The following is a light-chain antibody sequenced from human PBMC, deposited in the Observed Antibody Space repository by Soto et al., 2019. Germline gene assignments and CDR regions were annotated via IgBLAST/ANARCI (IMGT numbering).Light chain of an antibody. Sequence: QSALTQPASASGSPGQTITISCTGSSSDVGGYNYVSWYQQPPGKAHKVMIYDDSNRPSGVSHRFSGSKSGNTASLTISGLQAEDEADYYCSSYTSSSTVVVFGGGTKLTVL. CDR3: SSYTSSSTVVV. CDR2: DDS. V-gene: IGLV2-14*01. CDR1: SSDVGGYNY. J-gene: IGLJ2*01.